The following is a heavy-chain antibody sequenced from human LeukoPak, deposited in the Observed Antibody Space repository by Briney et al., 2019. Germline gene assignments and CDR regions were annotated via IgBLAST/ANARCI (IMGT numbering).Heavy chain of an antibody. V-gene: IGHV4-59*01. CDR1: GGSISSYY. CDR3: ARDRGSSSWYDWFDP. CDR2: IYYSGST. Sequence: SETLSLTCTVSGGSISSYYWGWIRQPPGKGLEWIGYIYYSGSTNYNPSLKSRVTISVDTSKNQFSLKLSSVTAADTAVYYCARDRGSSSWYDWFDPWGQGTLVTVSS. D-gene: IGHD6-13*01. J-gene: IGHJ5*02.